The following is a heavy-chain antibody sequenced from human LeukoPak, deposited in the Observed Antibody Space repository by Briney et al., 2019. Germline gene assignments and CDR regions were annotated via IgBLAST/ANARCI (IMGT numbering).Heavy chain of an antibody. Sequence: PGGSLRLSCAASGFTFDTYGIHWVRQAPGKGLEWVALISYDGSNQYYADSVKGRFTTSRDNSKNTLYLQMNSLRAEDTAVYYCASLTATHDYWGQGTLVTVSS. V-gene: IGHV3-30*03. D-gene: IGHD2-15*01. CDR2: ISYDGSNQ. CDR1: GFTFDTYG. CDR3: ASLTATHDY. J-gene: IGHJ4*02.